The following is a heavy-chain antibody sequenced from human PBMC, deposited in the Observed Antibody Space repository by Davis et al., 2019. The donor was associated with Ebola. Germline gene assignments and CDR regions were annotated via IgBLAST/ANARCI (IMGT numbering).Heavy chain of an antibody. J-gene: IGHJ4*02. CDR1: GFTFATYG. D-gene: IGHD1-1*01. Sequence: GESLKISCAASGFTFATYGMSWVRQAPGKGLEWVSSIGGGGTDTYYAGSVKGRFTISRDNSKNTLYLQMNILRAEDTAIYYCAKHWDYWGQGALVTVSS. CDR2: IGGGGTDT. CDR3: AKHWDY. V-gene: IGHV3-23*01.